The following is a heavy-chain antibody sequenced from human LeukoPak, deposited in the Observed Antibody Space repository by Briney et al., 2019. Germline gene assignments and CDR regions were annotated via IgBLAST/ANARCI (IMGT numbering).Heavy chain of an antibody. V-gene: IGHV3-74*01. CDR2: FDSDGGIT. J-gene: IGHJ6*02. CDR1: GFTFSGNW. D-gene: IGHD5-12*01. CDR3: ARVPGYSGYFYGMDV. Sequence: PGGSLRLSCAASGFTFSGNWMHWVRQAPGKGLVWVSRFDSDGGITNYADSVKGRFTISRDNAKNTLYLQMNSLRAEDTAVYYCARVPGYSGYFYGMDVWGQGTTVTVSS.